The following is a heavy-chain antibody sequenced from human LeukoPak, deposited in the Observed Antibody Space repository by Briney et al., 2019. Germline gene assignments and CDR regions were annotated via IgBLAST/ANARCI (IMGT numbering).Heavy chain of an antibody. D-gene: IGHD3-22*01. CDR1: GGSISSGGYS. V-gene: IGHV4-39*01. Sequence: SETLSLTCAVSGGSISSGGYSWSWIRQPPGKGLEWIGSIYYSGSTYYNPSLKSRVTISVDTSKNQFSLKLSSVTAADTAVYYCARLGYDSSGYCDYWGQGTLVTVSS. J-gene: IGHJ4*02. CDR3: ARLGYDSSGYCDY. CDR2: IYYSGST.